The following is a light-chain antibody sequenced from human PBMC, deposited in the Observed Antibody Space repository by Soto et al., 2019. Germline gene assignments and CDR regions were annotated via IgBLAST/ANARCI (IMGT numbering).Light chain of an antibody. V-gene: IGKV3-20*01. CDR3: QQYGSSPLT. Sequence: EIVLTQSPGTLSLSPGERATLSCRASQSVSSSYLAWYQQKPGQAPRLLIYGASSRATGIPDRFSGSGSGTALTLTVSRLEPEGFAEYYCQQYGSSPLTFGGETKVEIQ. J-gene: IGKJ4*01. CDR2: GAS. CDR1: QSVSSSY.